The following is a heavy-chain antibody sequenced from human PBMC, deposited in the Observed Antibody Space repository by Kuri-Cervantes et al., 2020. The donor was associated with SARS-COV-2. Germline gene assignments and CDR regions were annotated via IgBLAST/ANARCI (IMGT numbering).Heavy chain of an antibody. CDR2: INSDGSST. V-gene: IGHV3-74*01. CDR1: GFTFSSYW. D-gene: IGHD1-26*01. CDR3: TRMAVGRSESNFYYSGMDV. Sequence: GGSLRLSCAASGFTFSSYWMHWVRKAPGKGLVWVSRINSDGSSTSYADSVKGRFTISRDNAKNSLYLEMNSLRVDDTAVYYCTRMAVGRSESNFYYSGMDVWGQGTTVTVSS. J-gene: IGHJ6*02.